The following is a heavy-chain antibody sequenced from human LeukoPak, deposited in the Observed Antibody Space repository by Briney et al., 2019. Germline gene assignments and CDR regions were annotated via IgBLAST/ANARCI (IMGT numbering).Heavy chain of an antibody. D-gene: IGHD2-15*01. J-gene: IGHJ5*02. CDR3: GKRGNMLAATCLFDP. Sequence: PGGSLRLSCAASGFTFSSYAMSWVRQAPGEGLEWVSAISGSGGSTYYADSVKGRFTISRDNSKNTLYLQMNNLRAEDTAVYYCGKRGNMLAATCLFDPWGQGTLVTVSS. V-gene: IGHV3-23*01. CDR2: ISGSGGST. CDR1: GFTFSSYA.